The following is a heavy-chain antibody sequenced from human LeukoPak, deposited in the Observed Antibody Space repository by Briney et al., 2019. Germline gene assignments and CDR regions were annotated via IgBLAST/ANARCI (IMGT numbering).Heavy chain of an antibody. CDR2: ISWNSVVK. Sequence: GRSLRLSCAASGFVFGDYAMHWVRQAPGKGLEWVSGISWNSVVKGYADSVRSRFTISRDNAKNSLYLQMISLRAEDTALYYCAKVSLNNYYDYWGQGILVTVSS. V-gene: IGHV3-9*01. CDR1: GFVFGDYA. CDR3: AKVSLNNYYDY. J-gene: IGHJ4*02. D-gene: IGHD5-24*01.